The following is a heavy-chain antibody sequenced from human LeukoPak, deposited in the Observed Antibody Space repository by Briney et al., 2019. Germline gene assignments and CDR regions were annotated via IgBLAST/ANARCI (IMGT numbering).Heavy chain of an antibody. CDR3: ARRYYDFWSGYSPAAAFDI. CDR1: GYIFPSYG. D-gene: IGHD3-3*01. Sequence: SVKVSFKASGYIFPSYGICRVREAPAQGLEWMGGISAYNGNTNYAQKLQGRVTMTTDTSTSTAYMELRSLRSDDTAVYYCARRYYDFWSGYSPAAAFDIWGQGTMVTVSS. CDR2: ISAYNGNT. J-gene: IGHJ3*02. V-gene: IGHV1-18*01.